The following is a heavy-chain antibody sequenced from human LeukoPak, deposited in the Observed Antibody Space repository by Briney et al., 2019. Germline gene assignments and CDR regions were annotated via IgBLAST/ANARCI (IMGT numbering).Heavy chain of an antibody. CDR2: IIPIFGTA. Sequence: SVKVSCKASGGTFSSYAISWVRQAPGRGLEWMGGIIPIFGTANYAQKFQGRVTITTDESTSTAYMELSSLRSEDTAVYYCARAWAACGGDCYSLFGFDYWGQGTLVTVSS. D-gene: IGHD2-21*02. J-gene: IGHJ4*02. CDR3: ARAWAACGGDCYSLFGFDY. V-gene: IGHV1-69*05. CDR1: GGTFSSYA.